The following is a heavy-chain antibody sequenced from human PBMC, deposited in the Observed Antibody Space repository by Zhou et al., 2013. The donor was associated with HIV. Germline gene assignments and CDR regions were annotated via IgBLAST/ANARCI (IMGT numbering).Heavy chain of an antibody. Sequence: QVQLVQSGAEVKKPGSSVKVSCKASGGTFSSYAISWVRQAPGQGLEWMGRIIPMFGIANYAQKFQGRVTITADKSTSTAYMELSSLRSEDTAVYFCASQHITIFTVLSGSAFDIWAKGQWSPSLQ. CDR3: ASQHITIFTVLSGSAFDI. V-gene: IGHV1-69*04. D-gene: IGHD3-3*01. J-gene: IGHJ3*02. CDR2: IIPMFGIA. CDR1: GGTFSSYA.